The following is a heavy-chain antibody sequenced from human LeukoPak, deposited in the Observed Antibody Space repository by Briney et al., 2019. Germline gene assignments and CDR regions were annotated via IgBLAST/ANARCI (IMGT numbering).Heavy chain of an antibody. CDR2: IKQDGSER. J-gene: IGHJ4*02. CDR3: ARDWGAYYHFFDY. Sequence: PGGSLRLSCEAPGFSMSVYWMSWVRQAPGEGLGWVGNIKQDGSERNYVDSVKGRFTISRDNAKKSLYLQMNSLRAEDTAVYYCARDWGAYYHFFDYWGQGTLVTVSS. D-gene: IGHD3-22*01. CDR1: GFSMSVYW. V-gene: IGHV3-7*01.